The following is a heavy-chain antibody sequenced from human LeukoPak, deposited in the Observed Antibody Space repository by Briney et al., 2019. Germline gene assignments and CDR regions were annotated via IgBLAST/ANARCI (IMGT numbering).Heavy chain of an antibody. Sequence: GGSLRLSCAASTFTFSGYWMTWVRQDPGNGLEWVANINQDGSEKYYVDSVKGRFTISRDNAKNSVYLQMDSLRAEDTAIYYCTRGRGWCDYWGRGTLVTVSS. CDR3: TRGRGWCDY. CDR1: TFTFSGYW. D-gene: IGHD6-19*01. V-gene: IGHV3-7*04. CDR2: INQDGSEK. J-gene: IGHJ4*02.